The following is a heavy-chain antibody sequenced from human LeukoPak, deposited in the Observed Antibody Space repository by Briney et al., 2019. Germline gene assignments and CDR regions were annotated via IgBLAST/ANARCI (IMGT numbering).Heavy chain of an antibody. CDR3: ARGRHFDY. V-gene: IGHV4-30-2*01. CDR1: GGSISSGGYS. D-gene: IGHD6-6*01. J-gene: IGHJ4*02. Sequence: SQTLSLTCAVSGGSISSGGYSWSWIRQPPGKGLEWIGYIYHSGSTYYNPSLKSRVTISVDRSKNQFSLKLSSVTVADTAVYYCARGRHFDYWGQGTLVTVSS. CDR2: IYHSGST.